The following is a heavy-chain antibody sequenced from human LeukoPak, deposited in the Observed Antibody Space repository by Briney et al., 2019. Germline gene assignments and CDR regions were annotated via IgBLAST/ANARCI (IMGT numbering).Heavy chain of an antibody. V-gene: IGHV3-7*03. J-gene: IGHJ4*02. D-gene: IGHD5-18*01. CDR1: GFIFSNYW. CDR3: ARMWIQLWPFDY. Sequence: GGSLRLSCAASGFIFSNYWMSWVRQAPGKGLEWVANISQDGSEKYYVGSLKGRFTISRDNAKNSLYLQMNSLRAEDTAVYYCARMWIQLWPFDYWGQGTLVTVSS. CDR2: ISQDGSEK.